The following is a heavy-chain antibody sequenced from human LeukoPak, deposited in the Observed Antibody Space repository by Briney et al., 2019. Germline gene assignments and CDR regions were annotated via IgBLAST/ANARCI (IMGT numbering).Heavy chain of an antibody. D-gene: IGHD5-18*01. CDR3: ARHVYSYGLAGDY. CDR2: IYHSGST. J-gene: IGHJ4*02. Sequence: PSETLSLTCAVSGYSISSGYYWGWIRQPPGKGLEWIGSIYHSGSTYYNPSLKSRVTISVDTSKNQFSLKLSYVTAADTAVYYCARHVYSYGLAGDYWGQGTLVTVSS. V-gene: IGHV4-38-2*01. CDR1: GYSISSGYY.